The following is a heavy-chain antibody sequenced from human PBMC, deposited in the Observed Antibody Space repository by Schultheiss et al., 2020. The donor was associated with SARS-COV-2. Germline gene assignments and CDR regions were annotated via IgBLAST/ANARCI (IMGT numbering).Heavy chain of an antibody. J-gene: IGHJ4*02. Sequence: GGSLRLSCAASGFTFSSYEMNWVRQAPGKGLEWVAVISYDGSNKYYADSVKGRFTISRDNAKNSLYLQMNSLRAEDTAVYYCASLYYYGSGSDYFDYWGQGTLVTVSS. D-gene: IGHD3-10*01. CDR1: GFTFSSYE. CDR3: ASLYYYGSGSDYFDY. CDR2: ISYDGSNK. V-gene: IGHV3-30*07.